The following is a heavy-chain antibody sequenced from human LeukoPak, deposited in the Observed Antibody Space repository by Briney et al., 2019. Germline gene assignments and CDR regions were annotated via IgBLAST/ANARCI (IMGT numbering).Heavy chain of an antibody. D-gene: IGHD3-10*01. CDR3: ARSGDPVNTYYYAPGGGWYFDY. CDR2: ISSSSSYI. V-gene: IGHV3-21*01. Sequence: PGGSLRLSCAASGFTFSSYSMNWVRRAPGKGLEWVSSISSSSSYIYYADSVKGRFTISRDNAKNSLYLQMNSLRAEDTAVYYCARSGDPVNTYYYAPGGGWYFDYWGQGTLVTVSS. J-gene: IGHJ4*02. CDR1: GFTFSSYS.